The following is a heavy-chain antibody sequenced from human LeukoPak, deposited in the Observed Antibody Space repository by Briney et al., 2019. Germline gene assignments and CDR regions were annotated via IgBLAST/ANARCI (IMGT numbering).Heavy chain of an antibody. J-gene: IGHJ4*02. Sequence: ASVEVSCKVSGYTLTELSTHWVRQAPGKGLEWMGGFDPEDGETIYAQRFQGRVTMIEDTSTDTAYMELSSLRSEDTAVYYCATVPQGATVDSYFDYWGQGTLVTVSS. CDR3: ATVPQGATVDSYFDY. D-gene: IGHD3-16*01. CDR2: FDPEDGET. V-gene: IGHV1-24*01. CDR1: GYTLTELS.